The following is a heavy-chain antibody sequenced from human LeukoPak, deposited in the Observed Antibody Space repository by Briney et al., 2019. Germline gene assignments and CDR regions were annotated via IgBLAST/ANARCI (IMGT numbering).Heavy chain of an antibody. CDR1: GFTFSSYS. CDR3: ARSVRGAMAN. Sequence: GGSLTLSCAPSGFTFSSYSMNWARHAPEEVLEWVSYISSSSSTIYYADSVKGRSTISRDNAKNSLYLQRNSRRAEDTAVYYCARSVRGAMANWGQGTLITVSS. V-gene: IGHV3-48*01. D-gene: IGHD3-10*01. J-gene: IGHJ4*02. CDR2: ISSSSSTI.